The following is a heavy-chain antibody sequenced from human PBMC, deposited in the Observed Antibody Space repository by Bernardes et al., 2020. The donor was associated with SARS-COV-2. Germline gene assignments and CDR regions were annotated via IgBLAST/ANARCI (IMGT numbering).Heavy chain of an antibody. Sequence: ASVKVSCKASGYTSTSYHIIWVRQAPGQGLEWMGWISAYNGNTNYAQKFQGRVTMTTDTSTSTAYMELRSLRSDDTAVYYCARNVDPLVTLFDYWGQGTLVTVSS. CDR2: ISAYNGNT. CDR3: ARNVDPLVTLFDY. D-gene: IGHD6-13*01. CDR1: GYTSTSYH. J-gene: IGHJ4*02. V-gene: IGHV1-18*01.